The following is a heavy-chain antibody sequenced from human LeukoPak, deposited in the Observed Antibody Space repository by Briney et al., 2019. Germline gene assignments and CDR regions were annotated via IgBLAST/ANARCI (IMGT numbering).Heavy chain of an antibody. J-gene: IGHJ3*01. Sequence: PGGSLRLPCAASGFTFSSYDMHWVRQATGKGLEWVSGIGSAGDTYYPASVKGRFTISRENGKKSLYLQMNSLRAGDSTVYYCARAGGSGWYAFDVWGQGTMVTVSS. D-gene: IGHD6-13*01. CDR1: GFTFSSYD. V-gene: IGHV3-13*04. CDR2: IGSAGDT. CDR3: ARAGGSGWYAFDV.